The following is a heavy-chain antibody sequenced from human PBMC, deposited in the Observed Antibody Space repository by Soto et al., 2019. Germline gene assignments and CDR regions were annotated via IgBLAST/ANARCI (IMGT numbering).Heavy chain of an antibody. D-gene: IGHD3-16*01. J-gene: IGHJ6*02. CDR1: GFTFNSYG. CDR3: AKIRQTFYDYGMDV. CDR2: ISYDGSNK. V-gene: IGHV3-30*18. Sequence: SLRLSCAASGFTFNSYGIHWVRQSPGKGLEWVAVISYDGSNKYYADSVRGRFTISRDNSKNTLYLQMNSLRTEDTAVYYCAKIRQTFYDYGMDVWGQGTTVTVSS.